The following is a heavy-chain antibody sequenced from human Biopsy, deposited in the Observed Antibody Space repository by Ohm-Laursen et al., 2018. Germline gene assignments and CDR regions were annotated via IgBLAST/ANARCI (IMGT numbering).Heavy chain of an antibody. V-gene: IGHV4-59*08. CDR3: AHGSGSYYKWDF. D-gene: IGHD3-10*01. J-gene: IGHJ4*02. CDR1: GDSITRSY. CDR2: VFDRGTT. Sequence: SQTLSLTCTLSGDSITRSYWSWIRQSPGQGLVRIGHVFDRGTTNYNPSVRSRVTMSEYMSKKQFSLKVTSVTAADTAIYYCAHGSGSYYKWDFWGRGILVTVSS.